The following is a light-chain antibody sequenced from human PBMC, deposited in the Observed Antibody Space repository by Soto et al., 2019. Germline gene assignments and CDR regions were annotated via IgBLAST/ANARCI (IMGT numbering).Light chain of an antibody. J-gene: IGKJ5*01. CDR3: QQRSNWPPIT. Sequence: IVMTQSPATLSVSPGERATLSCRASQAISDNLAWYQHKPGQPPRLLIYDASTRATGIPARFSGGGSGTDFTLTISSLEPEDFAVYYCQQRSNWPPITFGQGTRLEIK. CDR1: QAISDN. V-gene: IGKV3-11*01. CDR2: DAS.